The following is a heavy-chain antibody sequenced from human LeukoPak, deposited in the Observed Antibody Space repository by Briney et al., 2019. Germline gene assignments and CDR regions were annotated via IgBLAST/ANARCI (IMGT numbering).Heavy chain of an antibody. CDR2: ISYDGSNK. CDR3: AKSATTVPRRGPVDY. V-gene: IGHV3-30*18. CDR1: GFTFSSYG. J-gene: IGHJ4*02. D-gene: IGHD4-17*01. Sequence: PGGSLRLSCAASGFTFSSYGMHWVRQAPGKGLEWVAVISYDGSNKYYADSVKGRFTISRNNSKNTLYLQMNSLRAEDTAVYYCAKSATTVPRRGPVDYWGQGTLVTVSS.